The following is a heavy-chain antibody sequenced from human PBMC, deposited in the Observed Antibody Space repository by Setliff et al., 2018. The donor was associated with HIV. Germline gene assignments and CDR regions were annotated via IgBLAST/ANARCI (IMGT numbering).Heavy chain of an antibody. CDR2: VKSKTDGGAT. CDR1: GFTFSYAW. V-gene: IGHV3-15*01. J-gene: IGHJ6*02. D-gene: IGHD4-17*01. Sequence: GGSLRLSCATSGFTFSYAWMSWVRQAPGKGLEWVGRVKSKTDGGATDYAAPVKGRFIISRDNSKNTLYLQMNNLRPEDTAVYYCAKDFQWSTVNTPLNYQYGMDVWRQGTTVTVSS. CDR3: AKDFQWSTVNTPLNYQYGMDV.